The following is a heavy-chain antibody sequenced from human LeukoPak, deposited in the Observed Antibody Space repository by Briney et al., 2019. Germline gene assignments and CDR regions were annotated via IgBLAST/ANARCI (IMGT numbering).Heavy chain of an antibody. CDR1: GYTFSRYY. D-gene: IGHD2-2*01. CDR3: ARVGAYCTSTSCLDY. Sequence: AASVKVSCKASGYTFSRYYIHWVRQDPGQGLEWMGWISAYNGNTNYAQKLQGRVTVTTDTSTSTAYMELRSLTSDDTAVYYCARVGAYCTSTSCLDYWGQGTLVTVSS. CDR2: ISAYNGNT. J-gene: IGHJ4*02. V-gene: IGHV1-18*04.